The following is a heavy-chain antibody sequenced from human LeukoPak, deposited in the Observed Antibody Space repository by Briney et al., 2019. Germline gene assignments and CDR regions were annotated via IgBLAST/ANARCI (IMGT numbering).Heavy chain of an antibody. CDR3: ARHKGSRYCSSTSCSNWFDP. J-gene: IGHJ5*02. CDR1: GGSISSYY. Sequence: PSETLSLTCTVSGGSISSYYWNWIRQPPGKGLEWIGYIYYSGSTNYNPALKSRVSISVDASKNQFSLKLSSVSAADTAVYYCARHKGSRYCSSTSCSNWFDPWGQGTLVTVSS. V-gene: IGHV4-59*01. D-gene: IGHD2-2*01. CDR2: IYYSGST.